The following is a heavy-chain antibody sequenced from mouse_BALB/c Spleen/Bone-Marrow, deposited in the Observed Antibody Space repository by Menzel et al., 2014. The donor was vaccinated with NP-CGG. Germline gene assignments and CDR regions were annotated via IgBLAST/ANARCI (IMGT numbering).Heavy chain of an antibody. J-gene: IGHJ1*01. Sequence: LEESGAELVRPGASVKPSCKASGYTFTTYWIHWVKQRPGQGLEWIGNIYPSDSYTNYNQKFKDKATLTVDKSSSTAYMQLSSPTSEDSAVYYCTRWDGNYLYWYFDVWGAGTTVTVSS. CDR1: GYTFTTYW. CDR2: IYPSDSYT. CDR3: TRWDGNYLYWYFDV. D-gene: IGHD2-1*01. V-gene: IGHV1-69*02.